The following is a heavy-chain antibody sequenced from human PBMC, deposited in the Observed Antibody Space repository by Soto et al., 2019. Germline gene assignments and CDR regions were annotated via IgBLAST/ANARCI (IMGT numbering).Heavy chain of an antibody. J-gene: IGHJ4*02. D-gene: IGHD6-13*01. V-gene: IGHV3-30*18. CDR1: GFVFSDYG. CDR3: AKDNVAAIDY. Sequence: QVHLVESGGGVVQPGRSLRLSCAASGFVFSDYGIHWVRQPPGKGLEWVALISYDGDIKYYADSVKGRFTISRDNSRNPVYLQMNSLRLEDAALYYCAKDNVAAIDYWGQGTLVTVSS. CDR2: ISYDGDIK.